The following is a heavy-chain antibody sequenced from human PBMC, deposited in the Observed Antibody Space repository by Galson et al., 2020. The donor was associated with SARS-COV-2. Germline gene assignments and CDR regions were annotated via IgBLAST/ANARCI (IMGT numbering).Heavy chain of an antibody. V-gene: IGHV4-4*07. CDR3: AREGMVATIGRALDY. CDR2: IFSSGAS. CDR1: GDSIRNYY. J-gene: IGHJ4*02. Sequence: SETLSLTCSVSGDSIRNYYWTWIRQTAGKGLEWIGRIFSSGASTYSPSLKSQVAMSVDTSRNQVSLTLNDVTAADTAVYYCAREGMVATIGRALDYWGQGTLVTVSS. D-gene: IGHD5-12*01.